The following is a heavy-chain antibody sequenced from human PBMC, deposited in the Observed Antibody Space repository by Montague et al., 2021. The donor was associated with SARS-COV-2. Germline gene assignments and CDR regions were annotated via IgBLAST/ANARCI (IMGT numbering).Heavy chain of an antibody. D-gene: IGHD3-22*01. V-gene: IGHV4-61*02. CDR2: IYTSGST. CDR1: GGSISSGSYY. J-gene: IGHJ3*02. Sequence: TLSLTCTVSGGSISSGSYYWSWIRQPAGKGLEWIGRIYTSGSTNYNPSLKSRVTISVDTSKNQFSLKLSPVAAADTAVYYCASPTYYYDSSGSDAFDIWGQGTMVTVSS. CDR3: ASPTYYYDSSGSDAFDI.